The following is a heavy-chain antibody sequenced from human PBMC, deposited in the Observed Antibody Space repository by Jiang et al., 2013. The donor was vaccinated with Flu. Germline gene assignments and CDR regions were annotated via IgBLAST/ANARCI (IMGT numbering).Heavy chain of an antibody. Sequence: GGGLVQPGGSLRLSCAASGFTLSDYYMEWVRQAPGRGLEWVARSRNKVRSYTTEYAASVKGRFTISRDESKNSVYLQMNSLKTEDTAVYYCARDSHGSGDYWGQGTLVTVSS. D-gene: IGHD3-10*01. V-gene: IGHV3-72*01. J-gene: IGHJ4*02. CDR3: ARDSHGSGDY. CDR2: SRNKVRSYTT. CDR1: GFTLSDYY.